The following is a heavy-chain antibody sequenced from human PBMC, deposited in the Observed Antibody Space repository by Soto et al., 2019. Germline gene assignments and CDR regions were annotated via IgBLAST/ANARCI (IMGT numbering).Heavy chain of an antibody. D-gene: IGHD3-16*01. V-gene: IGHV3-23*01. CDR2: VSSEGGST. CDR3: FGPVPFFNY. Sequence: GGSLRLSCAASGFTFSDYVMGWVRQAQGKGPEWVAAVSSEGGSTYFADSVKGRFIVSRDNSKGALYLQMSRLSAGDTAVYHCFGPVPFFNYWGPGTVVTVSS. CDR1: GFTFSDYV. J-gene: IGHJ4*02.